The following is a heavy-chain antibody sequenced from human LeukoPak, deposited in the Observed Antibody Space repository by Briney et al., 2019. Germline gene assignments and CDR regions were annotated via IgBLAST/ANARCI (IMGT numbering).Heavy chain of an antibody. V-gene: IGHV4-59*01. CDR3: ARYFSGRTLDY. D-gene: IGHD1-1*01. CDR1: GGSISSYY. CDR2: IYYSGTT. Sequence: PSETLSLTCTVSGGSISSYYWSWIRQPPGKGLEWIGYIYYSGTTNYNPSLKSRVTISVDTSKNQFSLKLSSVTAADTAVCYCARYFSGRTLDYWGQGTLVTVSS. J-gene: IGHJ4*02.